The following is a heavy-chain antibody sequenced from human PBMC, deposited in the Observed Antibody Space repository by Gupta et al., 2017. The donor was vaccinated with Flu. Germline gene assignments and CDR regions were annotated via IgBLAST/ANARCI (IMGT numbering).Heavy chain of an antibody. CDR2: ISTHSGHT. D-gene: IGHD1-1*01. CDR1: GYTLASYG. J-gene: IGHJ4*02. CDR3: ARGGTYFDH. Sequence: QVQLVQSGAEVKKPGASMKVSCKASGYTLASYGLTWVRQAPGQGLEWVGWISTHSGHTNYAQKLQGRVTLTTDTSTSTAYMELRSLRSDDTAMYYCARGGTYFDHWGQGTPVTVSS. V-gene: IGHV1-18*01.